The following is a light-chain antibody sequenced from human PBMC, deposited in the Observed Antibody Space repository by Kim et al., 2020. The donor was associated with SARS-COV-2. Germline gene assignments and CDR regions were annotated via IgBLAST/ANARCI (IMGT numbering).Light chain of an antibody. V-gene: IGLV3-19*01. CDR2: GKN. Sequence: WGQTVRITCQGDSLRSYYESWYQQKPGQAPVLVIYGKNNRPSGIPDRFSGSSSGNTASLTITGAQAEDEADYYCNSRDSSGNHLVFGTGTKVTVL. CDR1: SLRSYY. J-gene: IGLJ1*01. CDR3: NSRDSSGNHLV.